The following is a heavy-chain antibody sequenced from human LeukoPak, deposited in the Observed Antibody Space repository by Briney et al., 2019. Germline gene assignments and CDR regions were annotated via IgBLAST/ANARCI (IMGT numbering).Heavy chain of an antibody. CDR3: ARDLGYCTNGVCHTRFDY. Sequence: GGSLRLSCAASGFTFSSSAMSWVRQAAGKGLAWVSAISNNCGYTYYADSVQGRFTISRDNSKSTLCLQMNSLRAEDTAVYYCARDLGYCTNGVCHTRFDYWGQGTLVAVSS. CDR2: ISNNCGYT. J-gene: IGHJ4*02. V-gene: IGHV3-23*01. D-gene: IGHD2-8*01. CDR1: GFTFSSSA.